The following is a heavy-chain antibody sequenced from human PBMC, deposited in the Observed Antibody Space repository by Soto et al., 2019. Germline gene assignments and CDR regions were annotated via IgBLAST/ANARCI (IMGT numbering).Heavy chain of an antibody. V-gene: IGHV3-48*02. Sequence: GWSLRLSCASSVFTFISYSMNWVRQAPGKGLEWVSYISSSSSTIYYADSVKGRFTISRDNAKNSLYLQMNSLRDEDTAVYYCARDPLVYYDSSGYFHDYWGQGTLVTVSS. J-gene: IGHJ4*02. CDR2: ISSSSSTI. CDR1: VFTFISYS. CDR3: ARDPLVYYDSSGYFHDY. D-gene: IGHD3-22*01.